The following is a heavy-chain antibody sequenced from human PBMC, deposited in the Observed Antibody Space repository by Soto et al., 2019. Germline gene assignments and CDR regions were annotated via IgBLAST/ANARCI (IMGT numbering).Heavy chain of an antibody. CDR2: ISGGGDRT. CDR1: AFTFINYA. CDR3: ARKVLGSTNRADWWYVDL. J-gene: IGHJ2*01. D-gene: IGHD2-2*01. V-gene: IGHV3-23*01. Sequence: EVQLLESGGGLVQPGGSLRLSCVGSAFTFINYAMNWVRQTPGKGLEWVSTISGGGDRTFDADTVKGRFTIARDNSKNTVNLQTNSLRADDTAVYYCARKVLGSTNRADWWYVDLGGRGTVVTVSS.